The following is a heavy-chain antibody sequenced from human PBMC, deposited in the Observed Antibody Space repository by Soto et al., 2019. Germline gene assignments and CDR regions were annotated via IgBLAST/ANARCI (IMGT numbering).Heavy chain of an antibody. V-gene: IGHV3-30-3*01. Sequence: GSLRLSCAASGFTFSSYAMHWVRQAPGKGLEWVAVISYDGSNKCYADSVKGRFTISRDNSKNTLYLQMNSLRADDTAVYYCARDRGPNTPDYWGQGTLVTVSS. CDR1: GFTFSSYA. J-gene: IGHJ4*02. CDR3: ARDRGPNTPDY. CDR2: ISYDGSNK. D-gene: IGHD2-2*02.